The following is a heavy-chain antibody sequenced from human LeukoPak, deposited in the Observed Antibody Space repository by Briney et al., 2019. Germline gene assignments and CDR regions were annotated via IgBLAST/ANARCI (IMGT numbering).Heavy chain of an antibody. CDR1: AFTFSDYS. CDR2: ISSSSNRI. CDR3: ARDRFPYGSGSGWFDP. D-gene: IGHD3-10*01. Sequence: PGGSLRLSCAASAFTFSDYSMNWVRQAPGKGLEGVSYISSSSNRIFYAESVKGRFTISRDNAKNSLYLQMNSLRVEDTAVYYCARDRFPYGSGSGWFDPWGQGTLVTVSS. V-gene: IGHV3-48*01. J-gene: IGHJ5*02.